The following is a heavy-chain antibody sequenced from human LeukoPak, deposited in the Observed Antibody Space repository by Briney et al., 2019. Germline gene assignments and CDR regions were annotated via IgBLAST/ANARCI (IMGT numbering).Heavy chain of an antibody. CDR2: ISYDGRDK. CDR1: GFTFSSYA. D-gene: IGHD1-26*01. Sequence: GGSLRLSCTASGFTFSSYAMHWVRQAPGKGLEWVAIISYDGRDKYCADSVKGRFTISRDNSKNTLYLQMNSLRTEDTAVNYCARSREVGATSFDFGMDVWGQGTTVTVSS. J-gene: IGHJ6*02. CDR3: ARSREVGATSFDFGMDV. V-gene: IGHV3-30*04.